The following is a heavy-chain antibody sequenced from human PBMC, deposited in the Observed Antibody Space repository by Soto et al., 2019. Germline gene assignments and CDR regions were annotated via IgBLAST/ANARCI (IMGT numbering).Heavy chain of an antibody. J-gene: IGHJ5*02. V-gene: IGHV6-1*01. CDR2: TYYRSKWYN. CDR1: GDSVSSNSAA. D-gene: IGHD3-10*01. CDR3: ARELWFGVSADWFDP. Sequence: PSETLSLTCAISGDSVSSNSAAWNWIRQSPARGLEWLGRTYYRSKWYNDYAVSVKSRITINPDTSKNQFSLQLISVTPEDTAVYYCARELWFGVSADWFDPWGQGTPVTVSS.